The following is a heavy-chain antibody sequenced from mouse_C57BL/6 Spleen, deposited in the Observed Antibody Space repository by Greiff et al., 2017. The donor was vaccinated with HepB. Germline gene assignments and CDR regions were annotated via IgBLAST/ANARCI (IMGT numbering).Heavy chain of an antibody. V-gene: IGHV1-61*01. CDR1: GYTFTSYW. D-gene: IGHD2-1*01. CDR2: IYPSDSET. CDR3: ARRMGYGNCFAY. J-gene: IGHJ3*01. Sequence: QVQLQQPGAELVRPGSSVKLSCKASGYTFTSYWMDWVKQRPGQGLEWIGNIYPSDSETHYNQKFKDKATLTVDKSSSTAYMQLSSLTSEDSAVYYCARRMGYGNCFAYWGQGTLVTVSA.